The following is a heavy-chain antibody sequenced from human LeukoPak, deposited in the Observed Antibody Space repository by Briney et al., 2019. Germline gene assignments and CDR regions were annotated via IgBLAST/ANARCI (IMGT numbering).Heavy chain of an antibody. CDR3: ATSIAAAGPFDY. CDR2: VDPEDGET. D-gene: IGHD6-13*01. CDR1: GYTFTDYY. V-gene: IGHV1-69-2*01. Sequence: ASVKVSCKASGYTFTDYYMHWVQQAPGKGLEWMGRVDPEDGETIYAEKFQGRVTITADTSTDTAYMGLSSLRSEDTAVYYCATSIAAAGPFDYWGQGTLVTVSS. J-gene: IGHJ4*02.